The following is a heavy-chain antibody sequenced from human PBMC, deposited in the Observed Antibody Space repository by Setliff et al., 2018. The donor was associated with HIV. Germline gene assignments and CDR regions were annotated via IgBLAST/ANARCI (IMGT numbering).Heavy chain of an antibody. V-gene: IGHV4-39*07. CDR3: ARGHYCDSSGYYIGMDV. D-gene: IGHD3-22*01. J-gene: IGHJ6*02. CDR1: GGSISSSSYY. CDR2: INHSGST. Sequence: SETLSLTCTVSGGSISSSSYYWGWIRQPPEKGLEWTGEINHSGSTNYNPSLKSQVTISVDTSKNQFSLKLSSVTAADTAVYYCARGHYCDSSGYYIGMDVWGQGTTVTVSS.